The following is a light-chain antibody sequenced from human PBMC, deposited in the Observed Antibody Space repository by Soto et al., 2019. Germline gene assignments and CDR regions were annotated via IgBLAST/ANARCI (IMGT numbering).Light chain of an antibody. J-gene: IGKJ2*01. CDR3: QQTYSTPHT. V-gene: IGKV1-39*01. Sequence: DIQMTPSPSSLSASVGDRVTITCRASQSIASYLNCYQQKPGTAPKLLIYGASSLQSGVPSRFSGSRSGTDFTLTISSLQPEDFATYYCQQTYSTPHTFGQGTKLEIK. CDR1: QSIASY. CDR2: GAS.